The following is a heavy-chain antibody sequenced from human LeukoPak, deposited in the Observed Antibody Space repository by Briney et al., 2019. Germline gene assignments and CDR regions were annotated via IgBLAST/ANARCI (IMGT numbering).Heavy chain of an antibody. V-gene: IGHV3-30*04. CDR3: AYVIGYLPSLDP. CDR1: GFTFSNCA. J-gene: IGHJ5*02. Sequence: GGSLRLSCAGSGFTFSNCAMHWVRQAPGKNVEWVAAISYDGRVKNYADSVKGRFTISRDNSKNTLYLQMNSLRAEDTAVYYRAYVIGYLPSLDPWAQVTLVTVRS. CDR2: ISYDGRVK. D-gene: IGHD3-22*01.